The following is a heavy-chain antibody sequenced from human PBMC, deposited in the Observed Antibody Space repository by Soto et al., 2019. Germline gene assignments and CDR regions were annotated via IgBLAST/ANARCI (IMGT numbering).Heavy chain of an antibody. CDR2: IYYSGST. D-gene: IGHD3-22*01. CDR3: ARDTTGYYDSSGSLGDYYGMDV. J-gene: IGHJ6*02. Sequence: KPSETLSLTCTVSGGSISSYYWSWIRQPPGKGLEWIGYIYYSGSTNYNPSLKSRVTISVDTSKNQFSLKLSSVTAADTAVYYCARDTTGYYDSSGSLGDYYGMDVWGQGTTVTVSS. CDR1: GGSISSYY. V-gene: IGHV4-59*01.